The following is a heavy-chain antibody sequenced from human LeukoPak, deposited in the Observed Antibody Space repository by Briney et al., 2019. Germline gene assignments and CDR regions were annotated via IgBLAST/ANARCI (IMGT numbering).Heavy chain of an antibody. V-gene: IGHV4-31*03. Sequence: PSQTLSLTCTVSGGSISSGGYYWSWIRQHPGKGLEWIVYIYYSGSTYYNPSLKSRVTISVDTSKNHFSLKLSSVTAADTAVYYCARLNYYDSSGYYRTKNYGMDVWGQGTTVTVSS. CDR3: ARLNYYDSSGYYRTKNYGMDV. CDR1: GGSISSGGYY. D-gene: IGHD3-22*01. CDR2: IYYSGST. J-gene: IGHJ6*02.